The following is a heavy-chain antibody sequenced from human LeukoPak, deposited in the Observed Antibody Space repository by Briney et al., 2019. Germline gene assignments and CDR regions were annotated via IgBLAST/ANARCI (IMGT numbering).Heavy chain of an antibody. CDR2: ISYDGSNK. V-gene: IGHV3-30*18. CDR3: ANFHDY. Sequence: PGGSLRLSCAASGFTFSIYGMHWVRQAPGKGLEWVAVISYDGSNKYYADSVKGRFTISRDNFKNTLYLQMNSLRAEDTAVYYCANFHDYWGQGTLVTVSS. J-gene: IGHJ4*02. CDR1: GFTFSIYG.